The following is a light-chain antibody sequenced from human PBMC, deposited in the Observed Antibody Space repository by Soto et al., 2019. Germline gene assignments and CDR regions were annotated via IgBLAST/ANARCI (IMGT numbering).Light chain of an antibody. V-gene: IGLV2-8*01. J-gene: IGLJ1*01. Sequence: QSALTQPPSASGSPGQSVTISCTGTSSDVGGYNYVSWYQQHPGKAPKLMIYEVSKRPSGVPDRFSRSKSGNTASLTVSGLQAEDEADYYCSSYAGSNNFRVFGTGTKLTVL. CDR2: EVS. CDR1: SSDVGGYNY. CDR3: SSYAGSNNFRV.